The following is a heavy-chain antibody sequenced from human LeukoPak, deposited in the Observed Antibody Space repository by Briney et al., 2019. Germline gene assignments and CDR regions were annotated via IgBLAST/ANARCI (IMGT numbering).Heavy chain of an antibody. J-gene: IGHJ3*02. Sequence: VASVKVSCKTSGYTFTIYDVGWVRQAPGQGLEWRGRINVYNGNTKYAQKLQGRVTMTTDTSTSTAYMELRSLRSDDTAVYYCVRMGSRWGIFDIWGQGTMVTVSS. CDR1: GYTFTIYD. CDR2: INVYNGNT. D-gene: IGHD6-13*01. V-gene: IGHV1-18*01. CDR3: VRMGSRWGIFDI.